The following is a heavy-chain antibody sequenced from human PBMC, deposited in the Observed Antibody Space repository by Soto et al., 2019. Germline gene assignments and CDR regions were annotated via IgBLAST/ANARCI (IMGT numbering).Heavy chain of an antibody. CDR3: AKDGVRGYSSSYYYYYYMDV. J-gene: IGHJ6*03. V-gene: IGHV3-30*18. Sequence: GESLKISCAASGFTFSSYGMHWVRQAPGKGLEWVAVISYDGSNKYYADSVKGRFTISRDNSKNTLYLQMNSLRAEDTAVYYCAKDGVRGYSSSYYYYYYMDVWGKGTTVTVSS. CDR2: ISYDGSNK. D-gene: IGHD6-6*01. CDR1: GFTFSSYG.